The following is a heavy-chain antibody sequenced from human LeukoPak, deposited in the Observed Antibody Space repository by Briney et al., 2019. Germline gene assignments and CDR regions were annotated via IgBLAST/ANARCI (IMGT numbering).Heavy chain of an antibody. D-gene: IGHD6-19*01. CDR2: IYHSGST. CDR1: GGSITIYY. J-gene: IGHJ4*02. V-gene: IGHV4-38-2*02. Sequence: SETLSLTCTVSGGSITIYYWSWIRQPPGKGLEWIGSIYHSGSTYYNPSLKSRVTISVDTSKNQLSLKLSSVTAADTAVYYCARDTAAVAGTDYWGQGTLVTVSS. CDR3: ARDTAAVAGTDY.